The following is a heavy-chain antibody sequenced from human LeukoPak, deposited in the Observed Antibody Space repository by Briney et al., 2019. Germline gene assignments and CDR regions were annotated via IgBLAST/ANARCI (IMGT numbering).Heavy chain of an antibody. CDR2: ISYDGSNK. V-gene: IGHV3-30*18. Sequence: GRSLRLSCAASGFTFSSYGMHWVRQAPGKGLEWVAVISYDGSNKYYADSVKGRFTISRDNSKNTLYLQMNSLRAEDTAVYYCAKNGDTAMVMDYWGQGTLVTVSS. D-gene: IGHD5-18*01. CDR3: AKNGDTAMVMDY. J-gene: IGHJ4*02. CDR1: GFTFSSYG.